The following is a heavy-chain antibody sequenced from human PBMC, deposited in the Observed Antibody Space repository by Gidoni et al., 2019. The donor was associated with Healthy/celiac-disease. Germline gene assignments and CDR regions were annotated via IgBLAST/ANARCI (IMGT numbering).Heavy chain of an antibody. Sequence: EVQLVESGAGSVQPGGSLRPSCAAAGSTFSSYWMSWVRQAPGKGLEWVDNIKQDGSEKYYVDSVKGRFTISRDNAKNSLYLQMNSLRAEDTAVYYCARSGKGYYFDYWGQGTLVTVSS. D-gene: IGHD6-13*01. CDR3: ARSGKGYYFDY. CDR2: IKQDGSEK. J-gene: IGHJ4*02. V-gene: IGHV3-7*01. CDR1: GSTFSSYW.